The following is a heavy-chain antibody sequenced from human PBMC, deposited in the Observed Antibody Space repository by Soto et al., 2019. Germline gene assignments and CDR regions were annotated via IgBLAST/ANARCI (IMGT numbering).Heavy chain of an antibody. CDR2: IYYSENT. D-gene: IGHD2-2*01. Sequence: TETLALTFSVPGGSINSSSYSWGWIRQPPGKGLEWIGTIYYSENTYYNPSLKSRVTISVDTSKNQFSLKLSSVTAADTAVYYCAKLAGYCSGNSCHGDYAMDVWGQGTTVTVSS. V-gene: IGHV4-39*01. J-gene: IGHJ6*02. CDR3: AKLAGYCSGNSCHGDYAMDV. CDR1: GGSINSSSYS.